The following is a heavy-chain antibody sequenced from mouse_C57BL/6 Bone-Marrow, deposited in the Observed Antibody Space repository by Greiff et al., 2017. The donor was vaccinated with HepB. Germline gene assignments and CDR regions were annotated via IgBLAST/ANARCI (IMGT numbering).Heavy chain of an antibody. V-gene: IGHV5-12*01. D-gene: IGHD1-1*01. CDR3: AGRGGHYYGSSSYYAMDY. J-gene: IGHJ4*01. Sequence: DVMLVESGGGLVQPGGSLKLSCAASGFTFSDYYMYWVRQTPEKRLEWVAYISNGGGSTYYPDTVKGRFTISRDNAKNTLYLQMSRLKSEDTAMYYCAGRGGHYYGSSSYYAMDYWGQGTSVTVSS. CDR2: ISNGGGST. CDR1: GFTFSDYY.